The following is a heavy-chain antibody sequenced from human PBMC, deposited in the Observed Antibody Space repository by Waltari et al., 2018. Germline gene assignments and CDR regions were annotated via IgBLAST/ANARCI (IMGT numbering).Heavy chain of an antibody. Sequence: QVQLVESGGGVVQPGRSLRLSCAASGFTFSSYGMHWVRQAPGKGLGWVAVILYDGSNKDYADAVKGRLTIPREKSKNTLDLQMNSLRAEDTAVYYCARVGDTEDPDYFDYWGQGTQVTVSS. D-gene: IGHD5-18*01. CDR2: ILYDGSNK. J-gene: IGHJ4*02. CDR3: ARVGDTEDPDYFDY. V-gene: IGHV3-33*01. CDR1: GFTFSSYG.